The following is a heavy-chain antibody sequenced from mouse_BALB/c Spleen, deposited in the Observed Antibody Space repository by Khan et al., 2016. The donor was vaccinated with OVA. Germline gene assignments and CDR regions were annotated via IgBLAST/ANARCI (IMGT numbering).Heavy chain of an antibody. CDR3: ARSVTITAVVATDFDY. V-gene: IGHV3-2*02. D-gene: IGHD1-1*01. CDR1: GYSITSDYA. CDR2: ISYSGRT. J-gene: IGHJ2*01. Sequence: EVKLLESGPGLVKPSQSLSLTCTVTGYSITSDYAWNWIGQFPGNKLEWMGYISYSGRTSYNPSLKSRISITRDTSKNQFFLQLNSVTTEDTATYYCARSVTITAVVATDFDYWGQGTTLTVSS.